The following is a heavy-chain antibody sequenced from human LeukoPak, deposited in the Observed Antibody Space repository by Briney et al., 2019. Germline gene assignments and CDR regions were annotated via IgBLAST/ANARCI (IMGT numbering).Heavy chain of an antibody. CDR3: ASAKSSSWHYFGY. D-gene: IGHD2-2*01. CDR2: ISYDGSNG. Sequence: PGRSLRPSCAASGFTFSTYSMHWVRLAPGKGLEWVAIISYDGSNGYYADSVKDRFIISRDNSKNILYLQMNSLRVEDTAVYYCASAKSSSWHYFGYWGQGTLVTVSS. CDR1: GFTFSTYS. J-gene: IGHJ4*02. V-gene: IGHV3-30-3*01.